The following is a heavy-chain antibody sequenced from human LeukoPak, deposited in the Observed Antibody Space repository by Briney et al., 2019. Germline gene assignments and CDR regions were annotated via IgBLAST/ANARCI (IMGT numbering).Heavy chain of an antibody. Sequence: GGSLRLSCAASGFTFSSYGMHWVRQAPGKGLEWVAVISYDGSNKYYADSVKGRFTISRDNSKNTLYLQMNSLRAEDTAVYYCAKEGGYAYARIHDAFDIWGQGTMVTVSS. D-gene: IGHD5-18*01. J-gene: IGHJ3*02. CDR1: GFTFSSYG. CDR3: AKEGGYAYARIHDAFDI. CDR2: ISYDGSNK. V-gene: IGHV3-30*18.